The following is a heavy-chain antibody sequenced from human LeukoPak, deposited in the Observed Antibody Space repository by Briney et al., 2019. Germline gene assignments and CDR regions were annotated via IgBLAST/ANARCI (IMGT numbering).Heavy chain of an antibody. CDR3: VRVGSAYGDPLEFDL. Sequence: ASVKVSCKASGYSFNKFGISWVRQAPGQGLAGMGWISGYSGKTDSAQKLQDRVTMTTDNSTSTAYLELRSLRSDDTAVYFCVRVGSAYGDPLEFDLWGQGTLVTVSS. D-gene: IGHD2-21*01. J-gene: IGHJ5*02. V-gene: IGHV1-18*01. CDR2: ISGYSGKT. CDR1: GYSFNKFG.